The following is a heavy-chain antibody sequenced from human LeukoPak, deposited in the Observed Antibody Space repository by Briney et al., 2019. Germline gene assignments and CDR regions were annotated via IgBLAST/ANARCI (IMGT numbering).Heavy chain of an antibody. Sequence: SETLSLTCAVYGGSFSGYYWSWIRQPPGKGLEWIGEINHSGSTNYNPSLKSRVTISVDTSMNQFSLKLSSVTAADTAVYYCARGSSWFPFDYWGQGTLVTVSS. V-gene: IGHV4-34*01. CDR2: INHSGST. CDR1: GGSFSGYY. CDR3: ARGSSWFPFDY. J-gene: IGHJ4*02. D-gene: IGHD6-13*01.